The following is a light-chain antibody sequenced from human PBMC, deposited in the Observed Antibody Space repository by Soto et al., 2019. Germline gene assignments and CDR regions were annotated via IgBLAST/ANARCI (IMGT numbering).Light chain of an antibody. J-gene: IGKJ4*01. CDR2: DTS. CDR1: QSVSSY. CDR3: QQRSNWPLT. V-gene: IGKV3-11*01. Sequence: EILLTQSPATLSLSPLEKATLSSRASQSVSSYLAWYQQKPGQAPRLLIYDTSNRATGIPARFSGSGSGTDFTLTISSLEPEDFAVYYCQQRSNWPLTFGGGTKVDIK.